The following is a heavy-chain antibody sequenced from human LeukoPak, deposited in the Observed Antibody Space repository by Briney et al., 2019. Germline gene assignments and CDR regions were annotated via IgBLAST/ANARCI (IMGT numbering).Heavy chain of an antibody. CDR2: ISYDGSNK. V-gene: IGHV3-30-3*01. Sequence: PGGSLRLSCAASGFTFSSYAMHWVRQAPGKGLEWVAVISYDGSNKYYADSVKGRFTISRDNSKNTLYLQMNSLRAEDTAVYYCARVGVVAATGDYWGQGTLVTVSS. CDR3: ARVGVVAATGDY. J-gene: IGHJ4*02. CDR1: GFTFSSYA. D-gene: IGHD2-15*01.